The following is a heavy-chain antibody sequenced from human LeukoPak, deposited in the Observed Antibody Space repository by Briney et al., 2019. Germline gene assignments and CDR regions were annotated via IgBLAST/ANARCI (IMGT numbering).Heavy chain of an antibody. J-gene: IGHJ6*02. CDR1: GYTFTGYY. Sequence: ASVQVSCLACGYTFTGYYMHWVRQAPGHGLEGMGWIYPNSGGTNYAQKLQGRVTMTRETSISTAYMELSRLRSDDTAVYYCARDLAGYYGSGNQSYYGMDVWGQGTTVTVSS. CDR2: IYPNSGGT. CDR3: ARDLAGYYGSGNQSYYGMDV. V-gene: IGHV1-2*02. D-gene: IGHD3-10*01.